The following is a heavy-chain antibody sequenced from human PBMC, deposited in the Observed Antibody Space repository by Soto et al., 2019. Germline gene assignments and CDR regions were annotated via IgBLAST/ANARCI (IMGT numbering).Heavy chain of an antibody. Sequence: SETLSLTCAVYGGSFSGYYWSWIRQPPGKGLEWIGEINHSGSTNYNPSLKSRVTISVDTSKNQFSLKLSSVTAADTAVYYCARRGGGRPDYGDSHPVLFSTYYYMDVWGKGTTVTVSS. J-gene: IGHJ6*03. CDR2: INHSGST. D-gene: IGHD4-17*01. V-gene: IGHV4-34*01. CDR1: GGSFSGYY. CDR3: ARRGGGRPDYGDSHPVLFSTYYYMDV.